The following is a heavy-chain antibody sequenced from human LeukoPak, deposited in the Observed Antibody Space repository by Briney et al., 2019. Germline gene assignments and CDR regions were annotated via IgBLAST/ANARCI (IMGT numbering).Heavy chain of an antibody. CDR3: ARISSSWYYFDY. CDR1: GYTFTSYG. V-gene: IGHV1-18*01. D-gene: IGHD6-13*01. CDR2: ISAYNGNT. J-gene: IGHJ4*02. Sequence: ASVKVSCKASGYTFTSYGISWVRQAPGQGLEWMGWISAYNGNTHYAQKLQGRVTMTTDTSTSTAYMELRSLRSDDTAVYYCARISSSWYYFDYWGQGTLVTVSS.